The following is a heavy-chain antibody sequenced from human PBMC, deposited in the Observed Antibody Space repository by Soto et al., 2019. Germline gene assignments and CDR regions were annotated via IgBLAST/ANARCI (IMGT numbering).Heavy chain of an antibody. CDR1: GGSISSYY. J-gene: IGHJ6*02. CDR3: VRQGIGTLHGLVDI. V-gene: IGHV4-59*08. CDR2: VYDSWST. Sequence: PSETLSLTCTVSGGSISSYYWSWIRQTPGKGLEWIGYVYDSWSTNYNPSLKSRVTISVDRSKNQFSLQMRSVTAADTAVYYCVRQGIGTLHGLVDIWGRGTTVTVSS. D-gene: IGHD1-7*01.